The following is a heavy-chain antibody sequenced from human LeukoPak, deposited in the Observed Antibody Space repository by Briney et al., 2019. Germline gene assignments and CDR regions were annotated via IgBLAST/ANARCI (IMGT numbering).Heavy chain of an antibody. CDR3: ARDLVYGSGSCGH. CDR1: GFTFSNYW. V-gene: IGHV3-74*01. CDR2: INGEGGT. Sequence: PGGSLGLSCAASGFTFSNYWMQWVRQAPGKGLVWVSRINGEGGTSYADSVKGRFTISRDNAKNTVHLQMNSLRAEDTAVYYCARDLVYGSGSCGHWGQGTLVTVSS. J-gene: IGHJ4*02. D-gene: IGHD3-10*01.